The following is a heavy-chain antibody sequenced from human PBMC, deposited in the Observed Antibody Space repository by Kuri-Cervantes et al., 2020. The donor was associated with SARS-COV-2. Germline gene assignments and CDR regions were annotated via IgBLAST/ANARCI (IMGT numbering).Heavy chain of an antibody. CDR1: GGSISGYY. V-gene: IGHV4-59*01. D-gene: IGHD6-13*01. CDR3: ARGGVAAGNFQH. CDR2: IYSSGRT. Sequence: SETLSLTCTVSGGSISGYYWIWIRQPPGRGLEWVGYIYSSGRTNYNPSLKSRVTMSVDTSKKQFSLRLSSVTAADTAVYYCARGGVAAGNFQHWGQGTLVTVSS. J-gene: IGHJ1*01.